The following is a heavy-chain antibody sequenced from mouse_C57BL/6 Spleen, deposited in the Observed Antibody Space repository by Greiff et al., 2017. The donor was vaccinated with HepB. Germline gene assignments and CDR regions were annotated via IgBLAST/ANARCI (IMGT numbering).Heavy chain of an antibody. CDR2: IDPEDGDT. D-gene: IGHD3-2*02. V-gene: IGHV14-1*01. J-gene: IGHJ3*01. CDR3: TTWTAQATWFAY. CDR1: GFNIKDYY. Sequence: EVQLQQSGAELVRPGASVKLSCTASGFNIKDYYMHWVKQRPEQGLEWIGRIDPEDGDTEYAPKFQGKATMTADTSSNPAYLQLSSLTSEDTAVYYCTTWTAQATWFAYWGQGTLVTVSA.